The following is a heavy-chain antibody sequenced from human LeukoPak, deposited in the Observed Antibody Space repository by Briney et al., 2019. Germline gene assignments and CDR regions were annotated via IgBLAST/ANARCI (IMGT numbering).Heavy chain of an antibody. V-gene: IGHV1-69*05. CDR3: ARGAQRGYCSGGSCYAPYYYYMDV. Sequence: ASVKVSCKASGGTFSGYAISWVRQAPGQGLEWMGGIIPIFGTANYAQKFQGRVTITRDTSASTAYMELSSLRSEDMAVYYCARGAQRGYCSGGSCYAPYYYYMDVWGKGTTVTVSS. J-gene: IGHJ6*03. CDR2: IIPIFGTA. CDR1: GGTFSGYA. D-gene: IGHD2-15*01.